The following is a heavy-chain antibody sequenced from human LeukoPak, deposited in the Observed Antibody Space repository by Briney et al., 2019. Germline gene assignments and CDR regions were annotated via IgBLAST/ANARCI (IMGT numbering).Heavy chain of an antibody. Sequence: PGGSLRLSCAASGFTFSNAWMSWVRQAPGKGLEWVGRIKSKTDGGTTDYAAPVKGRFTISRDDSKNTLYLQMNSLKTEDTAVYYCTAYPEDIVVVPTSDYWGQGTLVTVSS. V-gene: IGHV3-15*05. D-gene: IGHD2-2*01. CDR2: IKSKTDGGTT. CDR1: GFTFSNAW. J-gene: IGHJ4*02. CDR3: TAYPEDIVVVPTSDY.